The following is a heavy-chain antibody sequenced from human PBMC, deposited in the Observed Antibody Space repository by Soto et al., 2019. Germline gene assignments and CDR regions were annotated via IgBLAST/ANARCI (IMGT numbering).Heavy chain of an antibody. D-gene: IGHD3-16*01. J-gene: IGHJ4*02. CDR2: INHSGST. CDR3: ARGKRAYTY. V-gene: IGHV4-34*01. Sequence: PSETLSLTCAVYGGSFSGYYWSWIRQPPGKGLEWIGEINHSGSTNYNPSLKSRVTISVDTSKNQFSLKLSSVTAADTAVYYCARGKRAYTYWGQGTLVTSPQ. CDR1: GGSFSGYY.